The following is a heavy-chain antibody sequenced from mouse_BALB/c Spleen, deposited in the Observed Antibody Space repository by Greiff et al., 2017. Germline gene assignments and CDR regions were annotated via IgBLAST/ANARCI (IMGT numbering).Heavy chain of an antibody. CDR1: GFNIKDYY. D-gene: IGHD1-1*01. CDR2: IDPENGDT. Sequence: VQLQQSGAELVRPGASVKLSCTASGFNIKDYYMHWVKQRPEQGLEWIGWIDPENGDTEYAPKFQGKATMTADTSSNTAYLQLSSLTSEDTAVYYCNAIYYGSSGFAYWGQGTLGTVSA. V-gene: IGHV14-4*02. CDR3: NAIYYGSSGFAY. J-gene: IGHJ3*01.